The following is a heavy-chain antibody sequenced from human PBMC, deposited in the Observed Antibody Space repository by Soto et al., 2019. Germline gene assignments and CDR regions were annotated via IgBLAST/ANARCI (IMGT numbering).Heavy chain of an antibody. D-gene: IGHD3-3*01. CDR3: ARVYDFWSGYYPGPDYYYGMDV. CDR1: GYTFTSYA. V-gene: IGHV1-46*01. CDR2: INPSGGST. Sequence: ASVKVSCKASGYTFTSYAMHWVRQAPGQGLEWMGIINPSGGSTSYAQKFQGRVTMTRDTSTSTVYMELSSLRSEDTAVYYCARVYDFWSGYYPGPDYYYGMDVWGQGTTVTVSS. J-gene: IGHJ6*02.